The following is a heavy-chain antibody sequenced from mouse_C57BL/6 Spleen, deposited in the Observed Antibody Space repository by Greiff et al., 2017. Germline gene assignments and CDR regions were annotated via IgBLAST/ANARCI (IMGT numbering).Heavy chain of an antibody. D-gene: IGHD1-1*01. J-gene: IGHJ3*01. CDR2: IYPGDGDT. V-gene: IGHV1-80*01. Sequence: QVQLQQSGAELVKPGASVKISCKASGYAFSSYWMNWVKQRPGKGLEWIGQIYPGDGDTNYNGKFKGKATLTADKSSSTAYMQLSSLTSEDSAVYFCARSPPITTVEAWFAYWGQGTLVTVSA. CDR1: GYAFSSYW. CDR3: ARSPPITTVEAWFAY.